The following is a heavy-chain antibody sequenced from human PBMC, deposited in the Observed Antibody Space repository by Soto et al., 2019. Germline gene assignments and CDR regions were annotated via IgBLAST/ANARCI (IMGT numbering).Heavy chain of an antibody. Sequence: SVKVSCKASGGTFSSYAISWVRQAPGQGLEWMGGIIPIFGTANYAQKFQGRVTITADESTSTAYMGLSSLRSEDTAVYYCARNYYDSSGYYGENYYYGMDVWGRGTTVTVSS. CDR1: GGTFSSYA. D-gene: IGHD3-22*01. J-gene: IGHJ6*02. CDR3: ARNYYDSSGYYGENYYYGMDV. V-gene: IGHV1-69*13. CDR2: IIPIFGTA.